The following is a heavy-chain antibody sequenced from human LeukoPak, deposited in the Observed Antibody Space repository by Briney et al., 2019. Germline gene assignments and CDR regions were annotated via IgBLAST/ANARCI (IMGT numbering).Heavy chain of an antibody. Sequence: SETLSLTCTVSGGSLSGYYWTWIRQSPGKRPEWLAYIRYTGSTNYNPSLKSRLSLSVDTSKNQFSLTLTSVTAADTAVYYCARHVAPDMDYFDYWGPGTLVTVSP. CDR3: ARHVAPDMDYFDY. CDR2: IRYTGST. J-gene: IGHJ4*02. D-gene: IGHD2-15*01. CDR1: GGSLSGYY. V-gene: IGHV4-59*08.